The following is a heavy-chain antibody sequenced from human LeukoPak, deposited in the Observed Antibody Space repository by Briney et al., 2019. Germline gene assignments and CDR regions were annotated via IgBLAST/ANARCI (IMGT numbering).Heavy chain of an antibody. J-gene: IGHJ4*02. V-gene: IGHV1-2*02. CDR3: ARGAPYYYDSSGYYWARY. CDR2: INPNSGRT. Sequence: ASVKVSCKASGYTFTGYYMHWVRQAPGQGLEWMGWINPNSGRTNYAQKFQGRVTMTRDTSISTAYMELSRLRSDDTAVYYCARGAPYYYDSSGYYWARYWGQGTLVTVSS. CDR1: GYTFTGYY. D-gene: IGHD3-22*01.